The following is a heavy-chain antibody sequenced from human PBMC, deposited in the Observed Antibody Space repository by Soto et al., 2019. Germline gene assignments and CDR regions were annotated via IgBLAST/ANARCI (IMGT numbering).Heavy chain of an antibody. Sequence: SETLSLTCIVSGGSVSSVTYYWSWIRQSPGKGLEWIGYINNSGSTKYNPSLKSRVTMSLDTSKNQFSLKLISVTAADTSVYYCAGGIAARPLGYWGQGTLVTVSS. CDR2: INNSGST. J-gene: IGHJ4*02. CDR3: AGGIAARPLGY. D-gene: IGHD6-6*01. CDR1: GGSVSSVTYY. V-gene: IGHV4-61*01.